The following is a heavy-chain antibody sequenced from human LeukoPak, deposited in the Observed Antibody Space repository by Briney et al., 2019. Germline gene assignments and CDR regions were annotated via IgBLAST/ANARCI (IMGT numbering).Heavy chain of an antibody. CDR2: ISYDGSNK. D-gene: IGHD1-26*01. CDR3: ARTVGATPFDY. V-gene: IGHV3-30*04. Sequence: GGSLRLSCAASGFTFSSYAMHWVRQAPGKGLVWVAVISYDGSNKYYADSVKGRFTISRDNSKNTLYLQMNSLRAEDTAVYYCARTVGATPFDYWGQGTLVTVSS. J-gene: IGHJ4*02. CDR1: GFTFSSYA.